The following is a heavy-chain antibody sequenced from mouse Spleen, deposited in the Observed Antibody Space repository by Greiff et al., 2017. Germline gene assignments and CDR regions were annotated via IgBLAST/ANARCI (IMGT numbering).Heavy chain of an antibody. CDR2: IRNKANGYTT. D-gene: IGHD1-2*01. Sequence: EVKLVESGGGLVQPGGSLRLSCATSGFTFTDYYMSWVRQPPGKALEWLGFIRNKANGYTTEYSASVKGRFTISRDNSQSILYLQMNTLRAEDSATYYCARGATADYWGQGTTLTVSS. CDR3: ARGATADY. CDR1: GFTFTDYY. V-gene: IGHV7-3*02. J-gene: IGHJ2*01.